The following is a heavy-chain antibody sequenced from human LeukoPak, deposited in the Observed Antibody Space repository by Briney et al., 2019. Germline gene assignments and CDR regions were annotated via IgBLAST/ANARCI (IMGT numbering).Heavy chain of an antibody. J-gene: IGHJ6*03. CDR3: ARAQGQWIQLPAYYYMDV. Sequence: GGSLRLSCAASGFTFSSYGMHWVRQAPGKGLEWVAFIRYDGNAKYYADSVKGRFTISRVNSKNTLYLQMNSLRVEDTALYYCARAQGQWIQLPAYYYMDVWGKGTTVTISS. V-gene: IGHV3-30*02. CDR1: GFTFSSYG. D-gene: IGHD5-18*01. CDR2: IRYDGNAK.